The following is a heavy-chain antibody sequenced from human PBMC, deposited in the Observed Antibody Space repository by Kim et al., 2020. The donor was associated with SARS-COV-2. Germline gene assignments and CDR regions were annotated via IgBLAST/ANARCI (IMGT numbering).Heavy chain of an antibody. CDR2: IYYSGST. CDR3: ARAPRPLYYDSSGYYEGYYYYYMDV. Sequence: SETLSLTCTVSGGSISSYYWSWIRQPPGKGLEWIGYIYYSGSTNYNPSLKSRVTISVDTSKNQFSLKLSSVTAADTAVYYCARAPRPLYYDSSGYYEGYYYYYMDVWGKGTTVTVSS. D-gene: IGHD3-22*01. CDR1: GGSISSYY. J-gene: IGHJ6*03. V-gene: IGHV4-59*01.